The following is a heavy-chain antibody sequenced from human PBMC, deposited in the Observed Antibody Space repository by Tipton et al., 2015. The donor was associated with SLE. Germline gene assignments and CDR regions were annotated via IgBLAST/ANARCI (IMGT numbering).Heavy chain of an antibody. CDR3: AKDGGSHRFDY. D-gene: IGHD1-26*01. CDR1: GFTFRSYA. CDR2: ISSDGRIT. Sequence: SLRLSCAASGFTFRSYAMPWVRQAPGKGQEYGSVISSDGRITNYADSVKGRFTISRDNTKNTLYLHMGSLRAEDMAVYYCAKDGGSHRFDYWGQGTLVTVSS. V-gene: IGHV3-64*02. J-gene: IGHJ4*02.